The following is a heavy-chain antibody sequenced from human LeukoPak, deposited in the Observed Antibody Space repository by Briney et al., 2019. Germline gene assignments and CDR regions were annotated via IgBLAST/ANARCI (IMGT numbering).Heavy chain of an antibody. D-gene: IGHD4-23*01. CDR2: TYYRSKWYN. Sequence: SQTLSLTCAISGDSVSSYSAAWSWIRQSPSRGLEWLGRTYYRSKWYNDYAVSVKSRITINPDTSKDQFSLQLTSVTPEDTAVYYCARSGGHDAFDIWGQGTMVTVSS. CDR1: GDSVSSYSAA. V-gene: IGHV6-1*01. CDR3: ARSGGHDAFDI. J-gene: IGHJ3*02.